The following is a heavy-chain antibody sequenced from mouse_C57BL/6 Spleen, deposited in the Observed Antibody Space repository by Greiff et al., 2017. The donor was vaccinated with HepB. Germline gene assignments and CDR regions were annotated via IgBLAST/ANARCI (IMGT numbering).Heavy chain of an antibody. V-gene: IGHV3-1*01. D-gene: IGHD2-2*01. CDR1: GYSITSGYD. CDR3: AREGNYYGYDGFAY. CDR2: ISYSGST. J-gene: IGHJ3*01. Sequence: EVKLQESGPGMVKPSQSLSLTCTVTGYSITSGYDWHWIRHFPGNKLEWMGYISYSGSTNYNPSLKSRISITHDTSKNHFFLKLNSVTTEDTATYYCAREGNYYGYDGFAYWGQGTLVTVSA.